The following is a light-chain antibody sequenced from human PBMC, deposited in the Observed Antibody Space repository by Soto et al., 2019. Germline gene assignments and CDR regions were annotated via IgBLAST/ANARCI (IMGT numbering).Light chain of an antibody. CDR1: SSSIGAGYE. CDR3: QSYDKRLTAYV. J-gene: IGLJ1*01. CDR2: GNG. V-gene: IGLV1-40*01. Sequence: QAVRTQPPSVSGAAGQRVTIACSGTSSSIGAGYEVHWYHQLPGTAPKLVVSGNGNRPSGVPDRLSASKSGTSASLAITGLQAEDEGHYYCQSYDKRLTAYVFGTGTKVTVL.